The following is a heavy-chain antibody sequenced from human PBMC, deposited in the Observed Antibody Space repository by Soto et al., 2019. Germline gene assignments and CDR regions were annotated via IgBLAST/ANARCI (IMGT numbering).Heavy chain of an antibody. CDR2: MYKGGSI. CDR3: ARSYYDRSGYAVDP. CDR1: GGSISDDY. Sequence: SETLSLTCRVSGGSISDDYWSWIRQPPGKRLEWIGYMYKGGSINYNPSLKSRVTFSVDTSRNQFSLKLSSVTAADTAVYYCARSYYDRSGYAVDPWGQGTLVTVS. J-gene: IGHJ5*02. V-gene: IGHV4-4*09. D-gene: IGHD3-22*01.